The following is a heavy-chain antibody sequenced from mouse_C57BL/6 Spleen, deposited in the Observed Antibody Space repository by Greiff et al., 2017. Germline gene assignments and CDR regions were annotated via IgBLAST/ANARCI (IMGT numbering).Heavy chain of an antibody. V-gene: IGHV1-82*01. J-gene: IGHJ3*01. CDR3: AREDGNYPAWFAY. D-gene: IGHD2-1*01. CDR2: IYPGDGDT. CDR1: GYAFSSSW. Sequence: VKLVESGPELVKPGASVKISCKASGYAFSSSWMNWVKQRPGKGLEWIGRIYPGDGDTNYNGKFKGKATLTADKSSSTAYMQLSSLTSEDSAVYFCAREDGNYPAWFAYWGQGTLVTVSA.